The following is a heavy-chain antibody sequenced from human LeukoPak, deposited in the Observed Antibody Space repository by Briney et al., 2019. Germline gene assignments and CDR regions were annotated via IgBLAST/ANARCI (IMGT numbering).Heavy chain of an antibody. CDR1: GFTFSSYS. V-gene: IGHV3-21*04. D-gene: IGHD3-3*01. J-gene: IGHJ4*02. Sequence: GGSLRLSCAASGFTFSSYSMNWVRQAPGKGLEWVSSISSSSSYIYYADSVKGRFTISRDNSKNTIYLQMNSLRAEDTAVYYCAKPVPGSGYYFDYWGQGTLVTVSS. CDR2: ISSSSSYI. CDR3: AKPVPGSGYYFDY.